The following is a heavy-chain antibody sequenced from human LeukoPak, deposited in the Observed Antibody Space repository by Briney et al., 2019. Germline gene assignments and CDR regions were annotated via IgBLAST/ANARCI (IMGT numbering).Heavy chain of an antibody. D-gene: IGHD7-27*01. CDR2: IYTSGST. CDR1: GGSISGGSYY. CDR3: AREPLTGSFDY. Sequence: SETLSLTCTVSGGSISGGSYYWSWIRQPAGKGLEWIGRIYTSGSTNYNPSLKSRVTISVDTSKNQFSLKLSSVTAAHTAVYYCAREPLTGSFDYWGQGTLVTVSS. V-gene: IGHV4-61*02. J-gene: IGHJ4*02.